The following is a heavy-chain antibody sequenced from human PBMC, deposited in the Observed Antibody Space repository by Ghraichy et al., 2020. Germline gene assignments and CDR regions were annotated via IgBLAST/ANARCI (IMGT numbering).Heavy chain of an antibody. CDR3: AREVATIYAFDI. Sequence: SETLSLTCAVSGGSISSGGYSWSWIRQPPGKGLEWIGYIYHSGSTYYNPSLKSRVTISVDRSKNQFSLKLSSVTAADTAVYYCAREVATIYAFDIWGQGTMVTVSS. D-gene: IGHD5-12*01. J-gene: IGHJ3*02. V-gene: IGHV4-30-2*01. CDR2: IYHSGST. CDR1: GGSISSGGYS.